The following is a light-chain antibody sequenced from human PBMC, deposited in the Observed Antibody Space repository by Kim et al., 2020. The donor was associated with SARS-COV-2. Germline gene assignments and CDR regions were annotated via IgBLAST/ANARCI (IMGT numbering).Light chain of an antibody. CDR2: SPS. CDR3: QVWDSSSDHPV. Sequence: PATTPTLSCGRTPLVITLLPWYPPPPGQAPLLVFYSPSDRPSGIPSRFSCSTSGNPATLTISRVEAGDEAYYYCQVWDSSSDHPVFGGGPQLTVL. CDR1: PLVITL. V-gene: IGLV3-21*04. J-gene: IGLJ2*01.